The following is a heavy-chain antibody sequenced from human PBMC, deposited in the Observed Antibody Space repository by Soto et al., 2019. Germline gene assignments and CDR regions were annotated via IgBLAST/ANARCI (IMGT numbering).Heavy chain of an antibody. D-gene: IGHD5-12*01. V-gene: IGHV1-2*02. Sequence: GASVKVSCKASGYTFTAYYMHWVRQAPGQGLEWMGWINPNSGGTYHAQNFQGRVTMTRDTSTTTAYMESASLRSDDTAVYYCARGGGRGYNELDPWGHGTLVTVSS. CDR2: INPNSGGT. CDR1: GYTFTAYY. CDR3: ARGGGRGYNELDP. J-gene: IGHJ5*02.